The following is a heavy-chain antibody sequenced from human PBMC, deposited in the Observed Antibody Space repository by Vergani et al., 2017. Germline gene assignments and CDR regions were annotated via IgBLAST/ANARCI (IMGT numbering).Heavy chain of an antibody. V-gene: IGHV4-59*01. Sequence: QVQLQESGPGLVKPSETLSLTCTVSGGSISSYYWSWIRQPPGKGLEWIGYIYYSGSTNYNPSLKSRVTISVDTSKNQFSLKLSSVTAADTAVYYCARGTIVEWLLSGWFDPWGQGTLVTVSS. CDR2: IYYSGST. CDR3: ARGTIVEWLLSGWFDP. CDR1: GGSISSYY. J-gene: IGHJ5*02. D-gene: IGHD3-3*01.